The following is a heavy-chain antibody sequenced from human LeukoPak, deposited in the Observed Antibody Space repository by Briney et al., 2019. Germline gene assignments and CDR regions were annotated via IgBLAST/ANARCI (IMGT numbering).Heavy chain of an antibody. Sequence: GASVKVSCKASGYTFTSYYMHWVRQAPGQGLEWMGIINPSGGSTSYAQKFQGRVTMTRDMSTSTAYMELSSLRSEDTAVYYCARAPIWSRYYYYMDVWGKGTTVTVSS. CDR2: INPSGGST. CDR1: GYTFTSYY. D-gene: IGHD3-16*01. V-gene: IGHV1-46*01. J-gene: IGHJ6*03. CDR3: ARAPIWSRYYYYMDV.